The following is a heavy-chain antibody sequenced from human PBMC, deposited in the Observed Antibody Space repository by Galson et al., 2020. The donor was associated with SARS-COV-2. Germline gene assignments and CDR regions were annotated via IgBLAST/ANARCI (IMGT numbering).Heavy chain of an antibody. V-gene: IGHV4-59*01. CDR1: GASISSYY. Sequence: SETLSLTCTVSGASISSYYWSWIRQPPGKGPEWIGYIHNSGTTNYDPALKSRVTISADTSKNQFSLKLRSVTAADTAVYYCARVVRNYFDWGTYSYYMEVWGKGTTVTISS. J-gene: IGHJ6*03. CDR2: IHNSGTT. D-gene: IGHD3-10*01. CDR3: ARVVRNYFDWGTYSYYMEV.